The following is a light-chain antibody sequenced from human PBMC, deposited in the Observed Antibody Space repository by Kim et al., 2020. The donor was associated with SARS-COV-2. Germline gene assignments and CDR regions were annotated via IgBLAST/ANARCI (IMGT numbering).Light chain of an antibody. Sequence: AAINCKSQQTVLSRPKTQEYGGVCHEKEGQSPSLIIYKCYTRESGVPAPFSGSGSGTDFTLTISSLQAEDVVVYYCQQFYSTPHTFGGGTKVDIK. CDR1: QTVLSRPKTQEY. V-gene: IGKV4-1*01. CDR2: KCY. CDR3: QQFYSTPHT. J-gene: IGKJ4*01.